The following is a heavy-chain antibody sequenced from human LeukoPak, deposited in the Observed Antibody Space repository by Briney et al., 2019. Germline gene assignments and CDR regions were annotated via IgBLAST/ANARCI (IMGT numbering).Heavy chain of an antibody. CDR3: SGGLVYSSVYDHGSDV. Sequence: PSETLSLTCTFSGGSISDYYWTWIRQSAGKGLEWIGRIFSSGITDYNPSLKSRVTMSLDTSKNQISLELTSVTAADTAVYYCSGGLVYSSVYDHGSDVWGQGTTVTVSS. CDR1: GGSISDYY. D-gene: IGHD6-19*01. V-gene: IGHV4-4*07. J-gene: IGHJ6*02. CDR2: IFSSGIT.